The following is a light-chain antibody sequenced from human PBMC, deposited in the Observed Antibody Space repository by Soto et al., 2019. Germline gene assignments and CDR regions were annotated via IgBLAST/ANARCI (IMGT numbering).Light chain of an antibody. CDR1: SSNIGAGYV. CDR3: QSYDNNSDYV. J-gene: IGLJ1*01. Sequence: QSVLTQPPSVSGAPGQRATISCTGSSSNIGAGYVVHWYQQLPGAAPKLLIFSDNNRPSGVPDRFSGSKSGTSASLAITRLRAEDEADYYCQSYDNNSDYVFGTGTKVTVL. V-gene: IGLV1-40*01. CDR2: SDN.